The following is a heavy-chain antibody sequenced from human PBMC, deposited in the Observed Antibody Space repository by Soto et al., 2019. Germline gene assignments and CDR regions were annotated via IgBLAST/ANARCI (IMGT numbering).Heavy chain of an antibody. J-gene: IGHJ4*02. D-gene: IGHD6-13*01. CDR1: GFTFSSYG. V-gene: IGHV3-30*18. CDR3: AKDGSSSWYFDY. CDR2: ISYDGSNK. Sequence: QVQLVESGGGVVQPGRSLRLSCADSGFTFSSYGMHWVRQAPGKGLEWVAVISYDGSNKYYADSVKGRFTISRDNSKNALYLQMNSLRAEDTAVYYRAKDGSSSWYFDYWGQGTLVTVSS.